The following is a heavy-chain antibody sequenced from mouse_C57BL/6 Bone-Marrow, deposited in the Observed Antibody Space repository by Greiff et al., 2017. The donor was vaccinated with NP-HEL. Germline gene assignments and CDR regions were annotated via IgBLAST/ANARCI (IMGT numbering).Heavy chain of an antibody. D-gene: IGHD2-2*01. V-gene: IGHV1-4*01. CDR3: ARGVVTTWRLY. Sequence: QVQLQQSGAELARPGASVKMSCKASGYTFTSYTMHWVKQRPGQGLEWIGYINPSSGYTKYNQKFKDKATLTADKSSSTAYMQLSSLTSEDSAVYYCARGVVTTWRLYWGQGTTLTVSS. CDR1: GYTFTSYT. CDR2: INPSSGYT. J-gene: IGHJ2*01.